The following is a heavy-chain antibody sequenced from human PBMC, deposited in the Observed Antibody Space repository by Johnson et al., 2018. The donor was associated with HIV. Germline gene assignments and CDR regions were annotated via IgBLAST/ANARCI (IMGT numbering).Heavy chain of an antibody. J-gene: IGHJ3*02. CDR1: GFTFSSYW. Sequence: VQLVESGGGLVQPGGSLRLSCAASGFTFSSYWMHWVRQAPGKGLVWVSRINSDGSSTSYADSVRGRFTISRDNSKNTLYLQRNSLRVEDTAVYYCAKCIWGSSLIDVFDIWGQGTTVIVSS. CDR3: AKCIWGSSLIDVFDI. D-gene: IGHD3-16*01. CDR2: INSDGSST. V-gene: IGHV3-74*02.